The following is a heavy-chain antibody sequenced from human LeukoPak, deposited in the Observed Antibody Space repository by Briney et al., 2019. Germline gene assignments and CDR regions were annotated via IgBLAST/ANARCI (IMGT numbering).Heavy chain of an antibody. CDR1: GFTFSNYE. Sequence: GGSLRLSCAASGFTFSNYEMNWVRQAPGKRLEWVSFISSSGILIYYADSVKGRFPISRDNGKNSLFLQMDSLRVEDTAVYYCAKVSGSGWHFDHWGQGTLVTVSS. CDR2: ISSSGILI. V-gene: IGHV3-48*03. D-gene: IGHD6-19*01. J-gene: IGHJ4*02. CDR3: AKVSGSGWHFDH.